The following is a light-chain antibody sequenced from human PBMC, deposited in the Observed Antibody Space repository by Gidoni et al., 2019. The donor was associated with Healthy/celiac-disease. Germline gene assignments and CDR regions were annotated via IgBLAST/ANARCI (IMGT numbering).Light chain of an antibody. CDR3: QQYYSTRLT. V-gene: IGKV4-1*01. Sequence: DIVMTQSPDSLAVSLGERATINCKSSQSVLYSSNNKNYLAWYQQKPGQPPKLLIYWASTRASGVPDRCSGSGSGTDFTLTISSLQAEDVAVYYCQQYYSTRLTFGGGTKVEIK. J-gene: IGKJ4*01. CDR2: WAS. CDR1: QSVLYSSNNKNY.